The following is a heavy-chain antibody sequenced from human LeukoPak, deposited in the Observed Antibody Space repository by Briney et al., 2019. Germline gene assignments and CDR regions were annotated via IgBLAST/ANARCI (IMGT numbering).Heavy chain of an antibody. CDR1: GFTFSSYD. CDR2: ISGSGSST. V-gene: IGHV3-23*01. Sequence: PGGSLRLSCAASGFTFSSYDMSWVRQAPGKGLEWVSGISGSGSSTYYADSVKGRFTISRDNSKSTLYLQMNSLRAEDTAVYCCAKDRHAPGRYCSSTICFPFDPWGQGTLVTVS. CDR3: AKDRHAPGRYCSSTICFPFDP. J-gene: IGHJ5*02. D-gene: IGHD2-2*01.